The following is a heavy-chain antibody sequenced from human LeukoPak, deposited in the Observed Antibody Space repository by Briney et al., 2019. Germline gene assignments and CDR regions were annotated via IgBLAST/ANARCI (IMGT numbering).Heavy chain of an antibody. CDR1: GYTFTSYG. D-gene: IGHD3-10*01. J-gene: IGHJ4*02. CDR3: AADPGFGFGDPTGFDY. CDR2: ISAYNGNT. Sequence: ASVKVSCKASGYTFTSYGISWVRQAPGQGLEWMGWISAYNGNTNYAQKLQGRVTMTTDTSTSTAYMELRSLRSDDTAVYYCAADPGFGFGDPTGFDYWGQGTLVTVSS. V-gene: IGHV1-18*01.